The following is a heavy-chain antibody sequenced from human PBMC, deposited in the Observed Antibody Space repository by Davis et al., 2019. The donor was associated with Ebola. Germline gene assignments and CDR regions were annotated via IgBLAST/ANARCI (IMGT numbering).Heavy chain of an antibody. J-gene: IGHJ6*04. CDR1: GFTFSVYY. V-gene: IGHV4-59*08. Sequence: ESLKISCAASGFTFSVYYMSWIRQPPGKGLEWIGYIYYSGSTNYNPSLKSRVTISVDTSKNQFSLKLSSVTAADTAVYYCARRRSGWRSYGMDVWGKGTTVTVSS. CDR2: IYYSGST. CDR3: ARRRSGWRSYGMDV. D-gene: IGHD6-19*01.